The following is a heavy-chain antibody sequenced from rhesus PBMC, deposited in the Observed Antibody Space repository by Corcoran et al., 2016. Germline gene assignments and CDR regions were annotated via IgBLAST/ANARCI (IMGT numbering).Heavy chain of an antibody. CDR1: GGSISSSH. Sequence: QLQLQESGPGLVKPSETLSVTCAVSGGSISSSHWSWIRQAPGKGLGWIGYIYGSGSSTNNNPSLKSRVTLSVDTSKNQLSLKLSSVTAADTAVYYCAREDEYQYYFDYWGQGVLVTVSS. V-gene: IGHV4-169*02. D-gene: IGHD2-15*01. CDR3: AREDEYQYYFDY. CDR2: IYGSGSST. J-gene: IGHJ4*01.